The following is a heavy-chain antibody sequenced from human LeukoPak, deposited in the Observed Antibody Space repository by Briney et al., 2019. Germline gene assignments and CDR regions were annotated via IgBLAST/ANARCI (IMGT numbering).Heavy chain of an antibody. CDR1: GIAFNQYS. J-gene: IGHJ4*02. CDR2: ILSDGSTK. Sequence: GGSLRLSCTASGIAFNQYSMHWVRQAPGKGLEWVAFILSDGSTKYYEDSVKGRFSISRDNSNKTLYLQMNSLRAEDTAVYYCVRELATWGQGTLVTVSS. D-gene: IGHD6-6*01. V-gene: IGHV3-33*08. CDR3: VRELAT.